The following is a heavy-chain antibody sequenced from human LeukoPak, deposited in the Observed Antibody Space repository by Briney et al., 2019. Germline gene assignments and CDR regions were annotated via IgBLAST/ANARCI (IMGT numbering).Heavy chain of an antibody. J-gene: IGHJ6*02. D-gene: IGHD3-22*01. CDR1: GFTFSSYG. CDR3: AKDGPYYYDSSGYYLSGYGMDV. CDR2: ISYDGSNK. Sequence: GGSLRLSCAASGFTFSSYGMHWVRQAPGKGLEWVAVISYDGSNKYYADSLKGRFTISRDNSKNTLYLQMNSLRAEDTAVYYCAKDGPYYYDSSGYYLSGYGMDVWGQGTTVTVSS. V-gene: IGHV3-30*18.